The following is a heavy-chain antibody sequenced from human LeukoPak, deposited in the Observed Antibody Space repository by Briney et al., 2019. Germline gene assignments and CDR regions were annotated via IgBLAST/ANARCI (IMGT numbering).Heavy chain of an antibody. D-gene: IGHD2-15*01. V-gene: IGHV4-39*01. Sequence: SETLSLTCTVSGDSISSSSYYWDWIRQPPGKGLEWIGGIYYSGSTYYNPSLKSRVTISVDTSKNQFSLKLTSVTAADTAVYYCARRSGHCSGGSYYPFDYWGQGTLVTVSS. J-gene: IGHJ4*02. CDR3: ARRSGHCSGGSYYPFDY. CDR1: GDSISSSSYY. CDR2: IYYSGST.